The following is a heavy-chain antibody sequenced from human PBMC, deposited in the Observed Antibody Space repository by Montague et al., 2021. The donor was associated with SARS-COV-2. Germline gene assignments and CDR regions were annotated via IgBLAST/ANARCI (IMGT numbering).Heavy chain of an antibody. CDR2: INHSGST. Sequence: SETLSLTCAVYGGSFSGYYWSWIRQPPGKGLEWIGEINHSGSTNYNPSLKSRVTISVDTSKNQFSLKLSSVTAADTAVYYCARGPHSSSWHYSYHYGMDVWGQGTTVTVSS. D-gene: IGHD6-13*01. V-gene: IGHV4-34*01. J-gene: IGHJ6*02. CDR3: ARGPHSSSWHYSYHYGMDV. CDR1: GGSFSGYY.